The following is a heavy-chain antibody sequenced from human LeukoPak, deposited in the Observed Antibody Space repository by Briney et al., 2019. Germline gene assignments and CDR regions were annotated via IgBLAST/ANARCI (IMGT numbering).Heavy chain of an antibody. CDR3: AKDIAQGYTFGSIEQDY. CDR1: GLTFSRYA. CDR2: ISESGTGT. J-gene: IGHJ4*02. D-gene: IGHD5-18*01. V-gene: IGHV3-23*01. Sequence: GGSLRLSCAASGLTFSRYAMSWVRQAPGQGLEWISAISESGTGTYYADSVKGRFTISRDNSKNTLPLHMNSLRAEDTAVYYCAKDIAQGYTFGSIEQDYWGQGTLVTVSS.